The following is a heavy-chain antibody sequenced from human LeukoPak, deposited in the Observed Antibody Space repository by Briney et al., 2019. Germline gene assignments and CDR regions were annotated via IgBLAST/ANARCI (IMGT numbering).Heavy chain of an antibody. J-gene: IGHJ4*02. D-gene: IGHD3-3*01. V-gene: IGHV4-34*01. CDR3: ARGLTILDY. CDR1: GGSFSGYY. Sequence: PSETLSLTCAVYGGSFSGYYWSWIRQPPGKGLEWSGEINHSGSTNYNPSLKSRVTISVDTPKNQFSLKLSSVTAADTAVYYCARGLTILDYWGKGTLVTVSS. CDR2: INHSGST.